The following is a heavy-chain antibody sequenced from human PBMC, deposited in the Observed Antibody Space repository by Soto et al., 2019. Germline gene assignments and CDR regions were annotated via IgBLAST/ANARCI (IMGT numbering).Heavy chain of an antibody. V-gene: IGHV3-30*18. J-gene: IGHJ4*02. CDR1: GIDLENYG. D-gene: IGHD5-18*01. CDR3: VNDGRGVRYNYPIRGDS. CDR2: ISSDGTTK. Sequence: QVQLVESGGGVVHPGRSLRLSCVASGIDLENYGIHWVRQAPGEGLEWVAVISSDGTTKSYIDSVRGRFTISRDNSRSTVFLQVNSLRHKYKAMDYCVNDGRGVRYNYPIRGDSCGQGTRVTVSS.